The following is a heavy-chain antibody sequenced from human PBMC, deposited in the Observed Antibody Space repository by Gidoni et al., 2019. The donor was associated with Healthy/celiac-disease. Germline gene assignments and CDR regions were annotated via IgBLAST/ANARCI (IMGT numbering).Heavy chain of an antibody. V-gene: IGHV3-15*01. D-gene: IGHD3-10*01. CDR2: IKSKTDGGTT. CDR3: TTALWFGELLYSYYYYMDV. CDR1: GFTFSNDW. Sequence: EVQLVESGGGLVKPGGSLRLSCAASGFTFSNDWMIWVRQAPGKGLEWVGRIKSKTDGGTTDYAAPVKGRFTISRDDSKNTLYLQMNSLKTEDTAVYYCTTALWFGELLYSYYYYMDVWGKGTTVTVSS. J-gene: IGHJ6*03.